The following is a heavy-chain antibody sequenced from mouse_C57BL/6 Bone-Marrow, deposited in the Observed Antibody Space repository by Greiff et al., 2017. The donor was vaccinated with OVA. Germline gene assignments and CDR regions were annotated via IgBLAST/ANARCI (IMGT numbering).Heavy chain of an antibody. CDR1: GYAFSSSG. CDR2: IYPGDGDT. J-gene: IGHJ1*03. D-gene: IGHD1-1*01. Sequence: QVQLQQSGPELVKPGASVKISCKASGYAFSSSGMNWVKQRPGKGLEWIGRIYPGDGDTNYNGKFKGKATRTADKSTRTADLQLRSLTSEDYAVFFCARCSYGSSWYFDDWGTGTTVTVSS. V-gene: IGHV1-82*01. CDR3: ARCSYGSSWYFDD.